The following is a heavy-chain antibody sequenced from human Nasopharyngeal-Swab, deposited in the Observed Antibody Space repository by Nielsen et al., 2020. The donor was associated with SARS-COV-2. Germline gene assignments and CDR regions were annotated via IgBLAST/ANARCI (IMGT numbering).Heavy chain of an antibody. D-gene: IGHD3-9*01. V-gene: IGHV3-21*01. Sequence: GESLKISCAASGFTFSSYSMNWVRQAPGKGLEWVSSISSSSSYIYYVDSVKGRFTISRDNAKNSLYLQMNSLRAEDTAVYYCARGCVLTGPSCYYYGMDVWGQGTTVTVSS. J-gene: IGHJ6*02. CDR1: GFTFSSYS. CDR2: ISSSSSYI. CDR3: ARGCVLTGPSCYYYGMDV.